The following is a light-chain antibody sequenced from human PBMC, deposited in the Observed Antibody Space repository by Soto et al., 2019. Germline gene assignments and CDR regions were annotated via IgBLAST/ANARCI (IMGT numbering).Light chain of an antibody. CDR2: GAS. CDR1: QSVGTY. V-gene: IGKV3-20*01. Sequence: EVVLTQSPGTLSLSPGERATLSCRASQSVGTYLAWYQQKPGQAPRLLIYGASIRVTGIPGRFSGSGSGADFTLTITRLEPEDFAVYYCQQYSSSPRTFGQGTKVEIK. J-gene: IGKJ1*01. CDR3: QQYSSSPRT.